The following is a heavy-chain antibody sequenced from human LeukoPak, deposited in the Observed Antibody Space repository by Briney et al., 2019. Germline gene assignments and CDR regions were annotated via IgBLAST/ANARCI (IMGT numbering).Heavy chain of an antibody. CDR3: ARDSTIFGVVTWPPFDY. CDR2: ISAYNGNT. D-gene: IGHD3-3*01. CDR1: GYTFTSYG. Sequence: EASVKVSCKASGYTFTSYGISWVRQAPGQGLECMGWISAYNGNTNYAQKLQGRVTMTTDTSTSTAYMELRSLRSDDTAVYYCARDSTIFGVVTWPPFDYWGQGTLVTVSS. J-gene: IGHJ4*02. V-gene: IGHV1-18*01.